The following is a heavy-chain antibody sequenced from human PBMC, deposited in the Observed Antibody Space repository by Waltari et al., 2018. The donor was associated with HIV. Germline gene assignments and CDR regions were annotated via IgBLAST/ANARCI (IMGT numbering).Heavy chain of an antibody. J-gene: IGHJ4*02. V-gene: IGHV5-51*03. CDR1: GDSSTNYW. CDR2: IHPGDSDT. D-gene: IGHD3-16*01. Sequence: EVQVVQSGAEVKKPGESLKISCKGSGDSSTNYWVAWVRQMPGKGLEWMGIIHPGDSDTRYSPSFQGQVTISADKSISTAYLQWRSLKASDTAMYYCARGFDYFDYWGQGTLVTVSS. CDR3: ARGFDYFDY.